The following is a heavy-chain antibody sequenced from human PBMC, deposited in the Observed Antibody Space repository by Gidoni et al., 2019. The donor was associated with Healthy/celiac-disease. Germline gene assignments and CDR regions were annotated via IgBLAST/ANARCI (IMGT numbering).Heavy chain of an antibody. CDR2: ISHDGSNK. CDR1: GFTFSSYA. V-gene: IGHV3-30*01. CDR3: ARGGHYDSSGYYWY. D-gene: IGHD3-22*01. Sequence: QVQLVESGGGVVQPGRSLRLSCAASGFTFSSYAMHWVRQAPGKGLEWVAVISHDGSNKYYADSVKGRFTISRDNSKNTLYLQMNSLRAEDTAVYYCARGGHYDSSGYYWYWGQGTLVTVSS. J-gene: IGHJ4*02.